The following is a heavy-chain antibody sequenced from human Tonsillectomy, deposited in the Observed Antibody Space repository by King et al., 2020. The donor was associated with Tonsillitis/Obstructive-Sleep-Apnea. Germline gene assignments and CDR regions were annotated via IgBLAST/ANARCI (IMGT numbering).Heavy chain of an antibody. CDR3: ARGYYDILTGYYGYYFDY. V-gene: IGHV4-34*01. Sequence: VQLQQWGAGLLKPSETLSLTCAVYGGSFSDYYWNWIRQPPGKGLEWIGEINHSGSTNYSPSLKSRVTISVDTSKNQFSLKLGSVTAADTAVYYCARGYYDILTGYYGYYFDYWGQGTLVTVSS. J-gene: IGHJ4*02. CDR2: INHSGST. D-gene: IGHD3-9*01. CDR1: GGSFSDYY.